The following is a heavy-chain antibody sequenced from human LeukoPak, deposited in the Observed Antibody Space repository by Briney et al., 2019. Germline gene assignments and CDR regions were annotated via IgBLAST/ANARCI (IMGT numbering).Heavy chain of an antibody. CDR2: IYPGDSDT. CDR3: ASKAPNHYYYDSSGYFAFDI. CDR1: GYSFTSYW. J-gene: IGHJ3*02. V-gene: IGHV5-51*01. D-gene: IGHD3-22*01. Sequence: GESLKISRKGSGYSFTSYWIGWVRQMPGKGLEWMGIIYPGDSDTRYSPSFQGQVTISADKSISTAYLQWSSLKASDTAMYYCASKAPNHYYYDSSGYFAFDIWGQGTMVTVSS.